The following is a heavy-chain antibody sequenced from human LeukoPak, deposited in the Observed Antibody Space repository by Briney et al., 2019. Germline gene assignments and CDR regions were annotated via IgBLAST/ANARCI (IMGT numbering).Heavy chain of an antibody. CDR2: INHSGST. CDR1: GGSFSGYY. D-gene: IGHD3-3*01. CDR3: ARGDFWSGPNPAVDV. J-gene: IGHJ6*04. V-gene: IGHV4-34*01. Sequence: SETLSLTCAVYGGSFSGYYWSWIRQPPGKGLEWIGEINHSGSTNYNPSLKSRVTISVDTSKNQFSLKLSSVTAADTAVYYCARGDFWSGPNPAVDVWGKGTTVTVSS.